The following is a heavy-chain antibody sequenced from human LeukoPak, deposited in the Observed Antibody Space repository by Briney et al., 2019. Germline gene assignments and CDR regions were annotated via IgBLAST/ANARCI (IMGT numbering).Heavy chain of an antibody. V-gene: IGHV1-2*07. Sequence: ASVKVSCKASGYTFTDHYMHWVRQAPGQGLEWMGWLNPNSGGINDYAHKLQGRVTMTRDASISTAYMELSSLRPDDTAVYYWAREPMTRSGSYGGGWFEPWGQRTLVTVSS. CDR3: AREPMTRSGSYGGGWFEP. CDR1: GYTFTDHY. J-gene: IGHJ5*02. CDR2: LNPNSGGI. D-gene: IGHD1-26*01.